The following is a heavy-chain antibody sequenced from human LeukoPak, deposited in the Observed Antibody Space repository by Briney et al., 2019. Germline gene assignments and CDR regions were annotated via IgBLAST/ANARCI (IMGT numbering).Heavy chain of an antibody. J-gene: IGHJ4*02. D-gene: IGHD6-19*01. Sequence: PSETLSLTCAVYGGSFSGYYWNWIRQPPGKGLEWIGEIHHSGSTNYKPSLKSRVTISVDTSKNQFSLTLSSVTAADTAVYYCARLSSGWYSPFHYWGQGTLVTVSS. V-gene: IGHV4-34*01. CDR1: GGSFSGYY. CDR2: IHHSGST. CDR3: ARLSSGWYSPFHY.